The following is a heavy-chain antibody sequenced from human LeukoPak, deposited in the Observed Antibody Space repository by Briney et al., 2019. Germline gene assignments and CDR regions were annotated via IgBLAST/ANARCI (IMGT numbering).Heavy chain of an antibody. CDR3: ARDHGYSYGSLDY. D-gene: IGHD5-18*01. Sequence: GGSLRLSCAASGLTFSSYAMHWVRQAPGKGLEWVAVISYDGSNKYYADSVKGRFTISRDNSKNTLYLQMNSLRAEDTAVYYCARDHGYSYGSLDYWGQGTLVTVSS. J-gene: IGHJ4*02. V-gene: IGHV3-30*04. CDR1: GLTFSSYA. CDR2: ISYDGSNK.